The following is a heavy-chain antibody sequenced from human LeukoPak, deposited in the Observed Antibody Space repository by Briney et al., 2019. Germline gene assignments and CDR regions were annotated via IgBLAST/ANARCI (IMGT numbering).Heavy chain of an antibody. J-gene: IGHJ4*02. Sequence: GGSLRLSCAASGFTLSSYAMHWVRQAPGKGLEWVAVILYDGSNKNYADSVKGRFTISRDNSKNTLYLQMNSLRVEDTAVYYCSIDLMGIAYRGAFYYWGQGTLVTVSS. CDR3: SIDLMGIAYRGAFYY. CDR2: ILYDGSNK. D-gene: IGHD6-13*01. V-gene: IGHV3-30*04. CDR1: GFTLSSYA.